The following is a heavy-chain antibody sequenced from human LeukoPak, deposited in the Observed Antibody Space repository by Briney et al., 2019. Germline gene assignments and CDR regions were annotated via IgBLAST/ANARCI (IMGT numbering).Heavy chain of an antibody. CDR1: GFTLDDYA. CDR2: ISWNSGSI. CDR3: AKMHSSGYYPADDAFDI. Sequence: GGSLRLSCAASGFTLDDYAMHWVRQAPGKGLEWVSGISWNSGSIGYADSVKGRFTISRDNAKNSLYLQMNSLRAEDTALYYCAKMHSSGYYPADDAFDIWGQGTMVTVSS. J-gene: IGHJ3*02. V-gene: IGHV3-9*01. D-gene: IGHD3-22*01.